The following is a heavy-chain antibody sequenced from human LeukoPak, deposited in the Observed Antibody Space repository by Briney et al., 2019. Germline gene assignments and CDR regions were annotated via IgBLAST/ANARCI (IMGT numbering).Heavy chain of an antibody. CDR2: IYTSGST. Sequence: SETLSLTCTVSGGSISSYYWSWIRQPAGKGLEWIGRIYTSGSTNYNPSLKCRVTMSVDTSKHQFSLKLSSVAAADTDVYYCARDLSSDGAWFDPWGQGTLVTVSS. V-gene: IGHV4-4*07. J-gene: IGHJ5*02. CDR1: GGSISSYY. CDR3: ARDLSSDGAWFDP. D-gene: IGHD1-26*01.